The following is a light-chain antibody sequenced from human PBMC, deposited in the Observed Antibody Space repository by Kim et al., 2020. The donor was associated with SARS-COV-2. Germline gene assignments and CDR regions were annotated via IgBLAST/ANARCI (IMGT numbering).Light chain of an antibody. V-gene: IGLV6-57*01. CDR3: QSYDSAIMV. Sequence: NFMLTQPHSVSESPGKTVTISCTRRSGSIASNYVQWYQQRPGSSPTTVIYEDNQRPSGVPDRFSGSIDSSSNSASLTISGLKTEDEADYYCQSYDSAIMVFGGGTQLTVL. CDR2: EDN. CDR1: SGSIASNY. J-gene: IGLJ3*02.